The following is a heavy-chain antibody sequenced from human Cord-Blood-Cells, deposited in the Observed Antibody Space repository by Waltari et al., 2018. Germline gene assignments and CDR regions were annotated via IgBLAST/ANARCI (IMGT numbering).Heavy chain of an antibody. J-gene: IGHJ4*02. CDR1: GGSISSSSYY. D-gene: IGHD6-25*01. Sequence: QLQLQESGPGLVKPSETLSLNCTVSGGSISSSSYYRGWIRQPPGKGLEWIGSIYYSGSTYYNPSLKSRVTISVDTSKNQFSLKLSSVTAADTAVYYCARRGLEDFDYWGQGTLVTVSS. CDR3: ARRGLEDFDY. CDR2: IYYSGST. V-gene: IGHV4-39*01.